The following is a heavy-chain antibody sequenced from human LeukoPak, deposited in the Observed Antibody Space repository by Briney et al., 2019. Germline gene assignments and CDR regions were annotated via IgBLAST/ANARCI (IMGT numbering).Heavy chain of an antibody. D-gene: IGHD2-2*01. J-gene: IGHJ4*02. Sequence: GASVKVSCKASGYTFTGYYMHWVRQAPGQGLEWMGWINPNSGGTNYAQKFQGRVTMTRDTSISTAYMELSRLRSDDTAVYYCARVIAVLVPAAIGYWGQGTLVTVSS. CDR2: INPNSGGT. CDR1: GYTFTGYY. V-gene: IGHV1-2*02. CDR3: ARVIAVLVPAAIGY.